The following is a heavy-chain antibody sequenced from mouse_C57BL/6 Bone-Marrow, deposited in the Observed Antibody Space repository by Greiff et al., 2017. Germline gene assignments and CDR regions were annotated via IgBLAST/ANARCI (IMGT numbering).Heavy chain of an antibody. CDR3: TTDYYGSSDY. V-gene: IGHV14-4*01. CDR2: IDPENGDT. D-gene: IGHD1-1*01. J-gene: IGHJ2*01. Sequence: EVQLQQSGAELVRPGASVKLSCTASGFNIKDDYMHWVKQRPEQGLEWIGWIDPENGDTEYASKFQGKATITADTSSNTAYLQLSSLTSEDTAVYYCTTDYYGSSDYWGQATTLTVSS. CDR1: GFNIKDDY.